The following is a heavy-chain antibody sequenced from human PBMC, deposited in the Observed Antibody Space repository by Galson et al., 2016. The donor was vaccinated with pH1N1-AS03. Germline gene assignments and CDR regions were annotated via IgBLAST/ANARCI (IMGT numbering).Heavy chain of an antibody. CDR1: GYTFTNYA. D-gene: IGHD3-22*01. V-gene: IGHV1-3*01. CDR2: INADNTDT. J-gene: IGHJ6*04. Sequence: SVKVSCKASGYTFTNYAVHWVRQAPGQRLEWMGWINADNTDTKYSQKFQDRVTITRDTFATTAYMELSSLRSEDTAVYYCARTNYYHSSGDYWGKGTAVIVSS. CDR3: ARTNYYHSSGDY.